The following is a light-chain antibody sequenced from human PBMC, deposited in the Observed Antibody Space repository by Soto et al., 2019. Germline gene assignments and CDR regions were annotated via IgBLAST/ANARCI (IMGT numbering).Light chain of an antibody. CDR3: QQYYSSPFT. Sequence: DIQITQSPSTLSSSVRERFTITCRASQSVRSWLAWYQQKPGRAPKFLIYDASSLESGVPSRFSGSGSGTEFTLTISSLQAEDVAVYYCQQYYSSPFTFGPGTKVDN. J-gene: IGKJ3*01. CDR1: QSVRSW. V-gene: IGKV1-5*01. CDR2: DAS.